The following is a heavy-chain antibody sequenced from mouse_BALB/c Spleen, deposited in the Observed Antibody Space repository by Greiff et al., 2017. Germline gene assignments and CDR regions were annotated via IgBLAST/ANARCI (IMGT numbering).Heavy chain of an antibody. Sequence: EVKLMESGPELEKPGASVKISCKASGYSFTGYNMNWVKQSNGKSLEWIGNIDPYYGGTSYNQKFKGKATLTVDKSSSTAYMQLKSLTSEDSAVYYCARGGYDGDYYAMDYWGQGTSVTVSS. CDR3: ARGGYDGDYYAMDY. J-gene: IGHJ4*01. CDR1: GYSFTGYN. V-gene: IGHV1-39*01. D-gene: IGHD2-2*01. CDR2: IDPYYGGT.